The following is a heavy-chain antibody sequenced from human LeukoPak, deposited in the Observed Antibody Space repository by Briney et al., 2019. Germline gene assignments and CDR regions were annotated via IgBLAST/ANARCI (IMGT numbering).Heavy chain of an antibody. Sequence: GGSLRLSCAASGFTFSSYWMSWVRQAPGKGPEWVANIKQDGSEKYYVDSVKGRFTISRDNAKNSLYLQMNSLRAEDTAVYYCARAIVGATTEHFHYYYYYGMDVWGQGTTVTVSS. V-gene: IGHV3-7*01. CDR3: ARAIVGATTEHFHYYYYYGMDV. CDR2: IKQDGSEK. J-gene: IGHJ6*02. CDR1: GFTFSSYW. D-gene: IGHD1-26*01.